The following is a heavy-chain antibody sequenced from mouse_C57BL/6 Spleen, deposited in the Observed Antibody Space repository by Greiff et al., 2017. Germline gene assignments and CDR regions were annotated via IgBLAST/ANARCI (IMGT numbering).Heavy chain of an antibody. J-gene: IGHJ2*01. CDR3: ATFITTVGEGFDY. CDR1: GYTFTSYW. Sequence: VQLQQPGAELVRPGSSVKLSCKASGYTFTSYWMDWVKQRPGQGLEWIGNIYPSDSETHYNQKFKDKATLTVDKSSSTAYMQLSSLTSEDSAVYYCATFITTVGEGFDYWGQGTTLTVSS. D-gene: IGHD1-1*01. CDR2: IYPSDSET. V-gene: IGHV1-61*01.